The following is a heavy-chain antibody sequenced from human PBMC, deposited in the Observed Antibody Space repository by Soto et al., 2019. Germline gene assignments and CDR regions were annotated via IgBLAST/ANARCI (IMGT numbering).Heavy chain of an antibody. D-gene: IGHD6-19*01. CDR2: ISGYHGKT. CDR1: GYTFSSHG. V-gene: IGHV1-18*01. J-gene: IGHJ5*01. Sequence: QVQLVQSGGEVKKPGASVKVSCKTSGYTFSSHGISWVRQAPGQGLEWIGWISGYHGKTNYAQKFQDRVTMTTDTSARTADMELRCVRSGDTAMYYCAIEDSSGWYWLDSWGPGTLVTVSA. CDR3: AIEDSSGWYWLDS.